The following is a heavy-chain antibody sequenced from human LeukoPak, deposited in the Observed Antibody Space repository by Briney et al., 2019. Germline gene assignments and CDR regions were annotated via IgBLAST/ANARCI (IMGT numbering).Heavy chain of an antibody. Sequence: GGSLRLSCAASGFTFSSYAMSWVRQAPGKGLEWVSAIGGSGGSTYYANSVKGRFTISRDNSKNTLYLQMNSLRAEDTAVYYCAKLTGYCSSTSCYSSAYDAFDIWGQGTMVTVSS. CDR3: AKLTGYCSSTSCYSSAYDAFDI. CDR2: IGGSGGST. CDR1: GFTFSSYA. J-gene: IGHJ3*02. V-gene: IGHV3-23*01. D-gene: IGHD2-2*03.